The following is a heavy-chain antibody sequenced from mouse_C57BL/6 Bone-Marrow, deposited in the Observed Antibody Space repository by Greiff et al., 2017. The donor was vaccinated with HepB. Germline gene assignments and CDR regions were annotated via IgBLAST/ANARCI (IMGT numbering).Heavy chain of an antibody. D-gene: IGHD1-1*01. CDR1: GFSLSTSGMG. Sequence: QVTLKESGPGILQSSQTLSLTCSFSGFSLSTSGMGVSWIRQPSGKGLEWLAHIYWDDDKRYNPSLKSRLTISKDTSRNQVFLKITSVDTADTATYYCARAPHYYGSSYDAMDYWGQGTSVTVSS. CDR2: IYWDDDK. CDR3: ARAPHYYGSSYDAMDY. V-gene: IGHV8-12*01. J-gene: IGHJ4*01.